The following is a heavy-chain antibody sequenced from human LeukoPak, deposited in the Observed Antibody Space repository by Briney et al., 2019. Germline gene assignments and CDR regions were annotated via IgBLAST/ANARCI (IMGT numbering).Heavy chain of an antibody. CDR2: IRYDGSNK. V-gene: IGHV3-30*02. D-gene: IGHD4-17*01. Sequence: GGSLRLSCAASGFTFSTYGMHWVRQAPGKGLEWVAFIRYDGSNKYYADSVKGRFTISRDNSKITLFLQMNSLRAEDTAVYDCAKPIMTTVTTLGLYFDYWGQGALVTVSS. CDR3: AKPIMTTVTTLGLYFDY. CDR1: GFTFSTYG. J-gene: IGHJ4*02.